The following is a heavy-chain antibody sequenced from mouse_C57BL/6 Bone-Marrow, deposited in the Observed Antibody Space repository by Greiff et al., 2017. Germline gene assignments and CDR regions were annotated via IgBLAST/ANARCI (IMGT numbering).Heavy chain of an antibody. CDR3: ARDTVVANYYAMDY. Sequence: QVQLQQPGAELVMPGASVKLSCKASGYTFTSYWMHWVKQRPGQGLEWIGEIDPSGSYTNYNQKFKGKSTLTVDKSSSTAYMQLSSLTSEDSAVYYCARDTVVANYYAMDYWGQGTSVTVSS. V-gene: IGHV1-69*01. D-gene: IGHD1-1*01. CDR2: IDPSGSYT. J-gene: IGHJ4*01. CDR1: GYTFTSYW.